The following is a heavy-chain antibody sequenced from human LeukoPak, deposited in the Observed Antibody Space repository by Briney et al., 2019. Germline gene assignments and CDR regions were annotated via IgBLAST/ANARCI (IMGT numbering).Heavy chain of an antibody. J-gene: IGHJ6*02. CDR2: ISGTGDVS. CDR3: AKAFVPYYYGMDV. Sequence: GGSLRLSCAASGFTFCDYSMRWVRQDPGEGLGWVSSISGTGDVSKCADSVKGGFTISRDNSKNTLYLQVNSLRAEETAVYYCAKAFVPYYYGMDVWGQGTTVTVS. D-gene: IGHD2/OR15-2a*01. V-gene: IGHV3-23*01. CDR1: GFTFCDYS.